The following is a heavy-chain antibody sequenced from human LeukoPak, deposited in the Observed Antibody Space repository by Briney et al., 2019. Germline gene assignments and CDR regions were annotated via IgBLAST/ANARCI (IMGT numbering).Heavy chain of an antibody. CDR1: GFTFTSSA. J-gene: IGHJ5*02. D-gene: IGHD6-13*01. Sequence: ASVKVSCKASGFTFTSSAMQWVRQARGQRLEWIGWIVVGSGNTNYAQNFQERVTITRDMSTSTAYMELSSLRSEDTAVYYCAADFRRDSSSWGNWFDPWGQGTLVTVSS. V-gene: IGHV1-58*02. CDR3: AADFRRDSSSWGNWFDP. CDR2: IVVGSGNT.